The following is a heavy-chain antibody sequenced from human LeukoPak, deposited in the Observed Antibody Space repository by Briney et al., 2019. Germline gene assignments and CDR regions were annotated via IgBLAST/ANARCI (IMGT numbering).Heavy chain of an antibody. V-gene: IGHV3-66*02. CDR2: IYSGGST. CDR3: ASHKTYRAFDI. Sequence: PGGSLRLPCAASGFTVSTNYMSWVRQAPGKGLEWVSVIYSGGSTYYADSVKGRFTISRDNSKNTQYLQMNSLRVEDTAVYYRASHKTYRAFDIWGQGTMVTVSS. D-gene: IGHD3-16*01. CDR1: GFTVSTNY. J-gene: IGHJ3*02.